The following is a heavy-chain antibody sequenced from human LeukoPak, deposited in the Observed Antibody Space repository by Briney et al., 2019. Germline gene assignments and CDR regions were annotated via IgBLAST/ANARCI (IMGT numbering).Heavy chain of an antibody. CDR3: ARDLPTAVAGPQFDY. Sequence: WASVKVSCKASGYTFTSYGISWVRQAPGQGLEWMGWISAYNGNTNYAQKLQGRVTMTTDTSTSTAYMELRSLRSDDTAVYYCARDLPTAVAGPQFDYWGQGTLVTVSS. CDR1: GYTFTSYG. D-gene: IGHD6-19*01. CDR2: ISAYNGNT. J-gene: IGHJ4*02. V-gene: IGHV1-18*01.